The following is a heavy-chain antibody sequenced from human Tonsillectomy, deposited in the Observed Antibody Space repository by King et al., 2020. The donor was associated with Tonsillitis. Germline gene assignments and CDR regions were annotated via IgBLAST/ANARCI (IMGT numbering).Heavy chain of an antibody. J-gene: IGHJ3*02. D-gene: IGHD3-16*01. V-gene: IGHV4-59*01. CDR3: ARALFLAVGGDGFDT. Sequence: WSWIRQPPGKGLEWMGFIYYSGSTNYNPSLKSRVTISVYTSQNQYSLKLSSVTAADTAVYYCARALFLAVGGDGFDTWGQGTMVPVSS. CDR2: IYYSGST.